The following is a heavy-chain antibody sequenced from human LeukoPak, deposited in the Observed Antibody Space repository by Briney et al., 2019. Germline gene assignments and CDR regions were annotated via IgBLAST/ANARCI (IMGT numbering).Heavy chain of an antibody. V-gene: IGHV1-69*13. D-gene: IGHD3-16*02. CDR2: IIPIFGTA. J-gene: IGHJ5*02. Sequence: GASVKVSCKASGGTFSSYAISWVRQAPGQGLEWMGGIIPIFGTANYAQKFQGRVTITADESTSTAYMELSSLRSEDTAVYYCARGFLYDYVWGSYRSNWFDPWGQGTLVTVSS. CDR1: GGTFSSYA. CDR3: ARGFLYDYVWGSYRSNWFDP.